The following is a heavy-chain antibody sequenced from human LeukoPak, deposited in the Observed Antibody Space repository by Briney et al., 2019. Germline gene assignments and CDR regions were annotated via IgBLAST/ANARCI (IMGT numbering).Heavy chain of an antibody. Sequence: ASVKVSCKASGYTFTSYYMHWVRQAPGQGLEWMGIINPSGGSTSYAQKFQGRVTMTRNTSTSTVYMELSSLRSEDTAVYYCARALSSSWSVPHFDYWGQGTLVTVSS. CDR3: ARALSSSWSVPHFDY. CDR1: GYTFTSYY. CDR2: INPSGGST. V-gene: IGHV1-46*01. J-gene: IGHJ4*02. D-gene: IGHD6-13*01.